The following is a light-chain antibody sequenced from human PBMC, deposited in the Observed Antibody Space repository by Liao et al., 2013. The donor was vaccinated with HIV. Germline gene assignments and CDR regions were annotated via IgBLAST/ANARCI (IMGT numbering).Light chain of an antibody. CDR1: NIGSKS. Sequence: SYELTQPPSVSVAPGKTARITCGGNNIGSKSVHWYQQKPGQAPVLVIYQDDKRPSGIPERFSGSSSGNTATLTISGTQAMDEADYYCQAWDSSSVVFGGGTNLTVL. J-gene: IGLJ2*01. V-gene: IGLV3-21*01. CDR2: QDD. CDR3: QAWDSSSVV.